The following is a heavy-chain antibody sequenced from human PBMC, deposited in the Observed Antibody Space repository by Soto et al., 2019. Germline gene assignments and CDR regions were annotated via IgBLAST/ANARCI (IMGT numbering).Heavy chain of an antibody. Sequence: PGGSLRLSCAASGFTFRSYAMHWVRQAPGKGLEWVAVISYDESDKYYADSLKGRFTISRDNSKNTLYLQMNSLRGEYTAVYYCARDLSVAGPDYWGQGTLVTVSS. V-gene: IGHV3-30*03. CDR3: ARDLSVAGPDY. D-gene: IGHD6-19*01. J-gene: IGHJ4*02. CDR2: ISYDESDK. CDR1: GFTFRSYA.